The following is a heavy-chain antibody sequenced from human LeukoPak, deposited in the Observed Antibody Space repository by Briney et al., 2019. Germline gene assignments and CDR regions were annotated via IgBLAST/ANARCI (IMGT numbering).Heavy chain of an antibody. J-gene: IGHJ5*02. CDR2: IIPIFGTA. CDR1: GGTLSSYA. D-gene: IGHD2-2*01. Sequence: SVKVSCKASGGTLSSYAISWVRQAPGQGLEWMGGIIPIFGTANYAQKFQGRVTITTDESTSTAYMELSSLRSEDTAVYYCARAREYCSSTSCYSGTYNWFDPWGQGTLVTVSS. V-gene: IGHV1-69*05. CDR3: ARAREYCSSTSCYSGTYNWFDP.